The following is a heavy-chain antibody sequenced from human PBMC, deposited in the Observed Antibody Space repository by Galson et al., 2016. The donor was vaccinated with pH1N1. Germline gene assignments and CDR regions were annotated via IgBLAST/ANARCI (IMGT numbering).Heavy chain of an antibody. CDR3: VRAVGRAEAH. Sequence: SLRLSCAASGFTLSSYWMSWVRQAPGKGLEWVANMNQDGNKKYYVDSVKGRFIISRDYSKNSLYLQMNSLRAEDPAMYYCVRAVGRAEAHWGQGTLVTVSS. D-gene: IGHD1-26*01. V-gene: IGHV3-7*01. CDR1: GFTLSSYW. J-gene: IGHJ4*02. CDR2: MNQDGNKK.